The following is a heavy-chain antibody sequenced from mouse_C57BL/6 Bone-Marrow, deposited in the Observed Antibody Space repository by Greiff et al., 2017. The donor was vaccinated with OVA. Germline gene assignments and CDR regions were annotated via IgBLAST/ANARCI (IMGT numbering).Heavy chain of an antibody. CDR1: GFSLSTFGMG. D-gene: IGHD1-2*01. CDR2: IWWDDDK. V-gene: IGHV8-8*01. CDR3: ARIVRLLRPRYFDV. Sequence: VMLVESGPGILQPSQTLSLTCSFSGFSLSTFGMGVGWIRQPSGKGLEWLAHIWWDDDKYYNPALKSRLTISKDTSKNQVFLKIANVDTADTATYYCARIVRLLRPRYFDVWGTGTTVTVSS. J-gene: IGHJ1*03.